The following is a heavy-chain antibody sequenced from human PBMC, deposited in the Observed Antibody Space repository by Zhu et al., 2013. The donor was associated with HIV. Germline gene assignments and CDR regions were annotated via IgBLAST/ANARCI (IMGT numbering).Heavy chain of an antibody. CDR3: GRGGGRVWQPRGPIHD. D-gene: IGHD3-16*01. CDR1: GYSFITHG. J-gene: IGHJ6*02. CDR2: ISPYNGET. Sequence: QVQLVQSGPEMKKPGASVKVSCKTSGYSFITHGINWVRQAPGQGLEWLGWISPYNGETNYLQKLQGRVTMYTDRSTTTAYMELRNLRSEDTATYYCGRGGGRVWQPRGPIHDWGQG. V-gene: IGHV1-18*01.